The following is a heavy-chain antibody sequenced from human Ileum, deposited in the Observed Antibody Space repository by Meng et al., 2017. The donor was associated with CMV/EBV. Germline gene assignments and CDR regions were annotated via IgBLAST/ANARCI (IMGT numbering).Heavy chain of an antibody. CDR1: GFTFNTYG. Sequence: GESLKISCAVSGFTFNTYGMHWVRQAPGKGLEWVAFIRNDGGNEFYVDSVKGRFTISRDNSKNTLYLQMHSLRPEDTAVYYCAKDKAYDYYGMDVWGQGTTVTVSS. J-gene: IGHJ6*02. V-gene: IGHV3-30*02. CDR2: IRNDGGNE. CDR3: AKDKAYDYYGMDV.